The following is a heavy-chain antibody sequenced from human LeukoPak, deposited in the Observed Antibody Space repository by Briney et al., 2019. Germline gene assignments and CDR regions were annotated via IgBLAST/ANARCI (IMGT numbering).Heavy chain of an antibody. V-gene: IGHV3-21*01. CDR2: ISSSSSYI. J-gene: IGHJ4*02. D-gene: IGHD1-26*01. Sequence: GGSLRLSGAASGFTLSSYSMNWVRQAPGKGLEWVSSISSSSSYIYYADSVKGRFTISRDNAKKSLYLQMNSLRAEDTAVYYCASGGWELLDYWGQGTLVTVSS. CDR1: GFTLSSYS. CDR3: ASGGWELLDY.